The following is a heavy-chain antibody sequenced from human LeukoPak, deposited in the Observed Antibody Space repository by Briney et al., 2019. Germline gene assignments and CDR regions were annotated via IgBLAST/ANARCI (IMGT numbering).Heavy chain of an antibody. V-gene: IGHV1-3*01. CDR2: INAGNANT. D-gene: IGHD1-14*01. Sequence: GSVKVSCKASGYTFTSYAMHWVRQAPGQRLEWMGWINAGNANTKYSQKFQGRVTITRDTSASTAYVELSSLKSEDTAVYYCARGSYKNWFDPWGQGTLVTDSS. CDR1: GYTFTSYA. CDR3: ARGSYKNWFDP. J-gene: IGHJ5*02.